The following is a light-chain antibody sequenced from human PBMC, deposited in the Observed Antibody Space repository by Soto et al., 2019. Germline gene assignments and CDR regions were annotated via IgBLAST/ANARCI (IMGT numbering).Light chain of an antibody. J-gene: IGLJ1*01. CDR3: SSYTSAITLV. CDR1: SSDVGGYDF. CDR2: EVG. Sequence: QSVLTQPPSASGSPGQSVTISCTGTSSDVGGYDFVSWYQQLPGKAPKLILYEVGNRPSGVSHRFSGSKSGNTASLTISGLQAADESYYYCSSYTSAITLVFGTGTKVTVL. V-gene: IGLV2-14*01.